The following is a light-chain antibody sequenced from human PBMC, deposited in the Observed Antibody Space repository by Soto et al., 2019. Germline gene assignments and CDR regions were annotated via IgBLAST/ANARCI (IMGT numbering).Light chain of an antibody. J-gene: IGKJ2*01. CDR2: AAS. CDR1: QGISSY. Sequence: IQLTQSPSFLSASVGDRVTITCRASQGISSYLAWYQQKPGKAPKLLIYAASTLQSGVPSRFSGSRSGTEFTLTISSLQPEDFATYYCHQLNSYPYTFGQGTKLEIK. CDR3: HQLNSYPYT. V-gene: IGKV1-9*01.